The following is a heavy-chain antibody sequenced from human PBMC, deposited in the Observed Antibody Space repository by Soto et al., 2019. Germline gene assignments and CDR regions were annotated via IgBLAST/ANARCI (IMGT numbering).Heavy chain of an antibody. V-gene: IGHV1-18*01. CDR2: ISAYNGNT. CDR3: ARYPDCSSTSCYSPHCYGMDV. CDR1: GYTFTSYG. J-gene: IGHJ6*02. Sequence: QVQLVQSGAEVKKPGASVKVSCKASGYTFTSYGISWVRQAPGQGLEWMGWISAYNGNTNYAQKLKGRVTMTTDTSASTAYMELRRLRSDDTAVDYCARYPDCSSTSCYSPHCYGMDVWGQGTTVTVSS. D-gene: IGHD2-2*01.